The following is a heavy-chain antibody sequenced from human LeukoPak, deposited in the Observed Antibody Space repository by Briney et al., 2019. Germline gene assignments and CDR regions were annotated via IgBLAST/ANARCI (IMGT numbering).Heavy chain of an antibody. CDR1: GFTFSSYA. D-gene: IGHD3-10*01. Sequence: GGSLRLSCAASGFTFSSYAVSWVRQAPGKGLEWVSAISGSGGSTYYADSVKGRFTISRDNSKNTLYLQMNSLRAEDTAVYYCAKGGFRAIIRYYFDYWGQGTLVTVSS. J-gene: IGHJ4*02. CDR2: ISGSGGST. CDR3: AKGGFRAIIRYYFDY. V-gene: IGHV3-23*01.